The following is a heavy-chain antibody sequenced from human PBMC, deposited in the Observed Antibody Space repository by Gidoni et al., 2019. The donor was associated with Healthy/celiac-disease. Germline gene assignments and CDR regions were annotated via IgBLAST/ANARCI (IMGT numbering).Heavy chain of an antibody. Sequence: EVQLVESGGGLVQPGGSLRLSCAASGFTFSSYWMSWVRRAPGKGLEWVANIKQDGSEKYYVDSVKGRFTISRDNAKNSLYLKMNSLRAEDTAVYYCANSGLYNWKSGYFDYWGQGTLVTVSS. V-gene: IGHV3-7*01. J-gene: IGHJ4*02. D-gene: IGHD1-20*01. CDR3: ANSGLYNWKSGYFDY. CDR2: IKQDGSEK. CDR1: GFTFSSYW.